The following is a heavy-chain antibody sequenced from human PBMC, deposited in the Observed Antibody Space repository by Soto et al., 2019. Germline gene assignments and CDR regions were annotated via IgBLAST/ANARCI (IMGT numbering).Heavy chain of an antibody. CDR2: INAGNGNT. V-gene: IGHV1-3*01. Sequence: QVQLVQSGAEVKKPGASVKVSCKASGYTFTSYAMHWVRQAPGQRLEWMGWINAGNGNTKYSQKFQGRVTITRDTSASTAYMELSSLRSEDTAVYYCARDLSQLNFPMITFGGVIVGGFDYWGQGTLVTVSS. D-gene: IGHD3-16*02. J-gene: IGHJ4*02. CDR1: GYTFTSYA. CDR3: ARDLSQLNFPMITFGGVIVGGFDY.